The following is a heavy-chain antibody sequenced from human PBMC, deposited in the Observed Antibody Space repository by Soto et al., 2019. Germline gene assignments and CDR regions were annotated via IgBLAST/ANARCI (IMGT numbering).Heavy chain of an antibody. CDR1: GFIVSDNY. J-gene: IGHJ4*02. V-gene: IGHV3-53*01. CDR2: TYTGGYT. Sequence: GGSLRLSCAASGFIVSDNYINWVRQAPGKGLEWVSVTYTGGYTYYADSVKGRFTISRDNSKNTLYLQMNRLRAEDTAVYYCAREVSGTSFDYWGQGTLVTVSS. CDR3: AREVSGTSFDY. D-gene: IGHD1-7*01.